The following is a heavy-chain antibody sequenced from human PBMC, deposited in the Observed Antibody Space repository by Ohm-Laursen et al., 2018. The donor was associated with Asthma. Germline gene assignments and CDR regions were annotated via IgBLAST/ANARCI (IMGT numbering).Heavy chain of an antibody. CDR1: GFTFRSYA. V-gene: IGHV3-30-3*01. J-gene: IGHJ4*02. CDR2: GGSYYEGGLK. D-gene: IGHD3-3*01. CDR3: ARDVMEWYLPAFDF. Sequence: SLRLSCSASGFTFRSYAMHWVRQAPGKGLEWVAVGGSYYEGGLKYYADSVNGRFTVSRDDSKNTLYLQMNSLRPDDTAVYYCARDVMEWYLPAFDFWGQGTLVTVSS.